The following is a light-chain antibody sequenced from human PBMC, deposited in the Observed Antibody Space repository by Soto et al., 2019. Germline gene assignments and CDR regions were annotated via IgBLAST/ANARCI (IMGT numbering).Light chain of an antibody. CDR1: QRVSSSY. J-gene: IGKJ2*01. CDR3: QHQGT. V-gene: IGKV3-20*01. CDR2: YAS. Sequence: EVGLPKSPGTLSLSQGEGATLSCRASQRVSSSYVAWYQQKPGQAPRLLMYYASTRATGIPQRFSGGGSGTDFTLTISRVEPEDFAVYYCQHQGTFGQGTKVEIK.